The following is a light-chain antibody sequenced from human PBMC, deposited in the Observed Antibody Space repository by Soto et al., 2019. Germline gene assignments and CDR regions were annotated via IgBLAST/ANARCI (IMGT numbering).Light chain of an antibody. CDR3: QQYNAWWT. J-gene: IGKJ1*01. CDR2: GAS. CDR1: QSVSNN. V-gene: IGKV3-15*01. Sequence: EIVMTQSPATLSVSPGESATLSCRASQSVSNNLTWYQQKPGQPPRLLIYGASTRATGVPGRFSGSGSGTESTLTISSLQSEDFAVYYCQQYNAWWTFGQGTKVEIK.